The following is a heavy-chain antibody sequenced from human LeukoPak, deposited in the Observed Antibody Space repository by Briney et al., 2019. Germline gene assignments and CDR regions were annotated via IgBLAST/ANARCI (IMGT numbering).Heavy chain of an antibody. D-gene: IGHD3-22*01. J-gene: IGHJ4*02. Sequence: GGSLRLSCAASGFTFSSYSMNWVRQAPGKGLEWVSYISSSSSAIYYADSVKGRFTISRDNAKNSLYLQMNSLRAEDTAVYYCARDSSGYLGGYFDYWGQGTLVTVSS. V-gene: IGHV3-48*01. CDR2: ISSSSSAI. CDR1: GFTFSSYS. CDR3: ARDSSGYLGGYFDY.